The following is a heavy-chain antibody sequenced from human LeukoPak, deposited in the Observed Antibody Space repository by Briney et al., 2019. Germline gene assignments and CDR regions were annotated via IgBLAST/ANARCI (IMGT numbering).Heavy chain of an antibody. Sequence: GGSLRLSCAASGFTFSSYWMSWVRQVPRKGLEWVANIKQDGSEKYCVDSVKGRFTISRDNAKNSLYLQMNSLRAEDTAVYYCARDKGDYDTSGSLFVFGGQGTLVTVSS. D-gene: IGHD3-22*01. CDR2: IKQDGSEK. J-gene: IGHJ4*02. CDR1: GFTFSSYW. CDR3: ARDKGDYDTSGSLFVF. V-gene: IGHV3-7*03.